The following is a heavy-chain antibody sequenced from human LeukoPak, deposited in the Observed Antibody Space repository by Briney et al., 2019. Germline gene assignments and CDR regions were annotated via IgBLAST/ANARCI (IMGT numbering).Heavy chain of an antibody. CDR2: VSHDGRNK. V-gene: IGHV3-30*04. CDR3: TREIDTSSYNLFFDH. D-gene: IGHD2-2*01. Sequence: GGSLRLSCAASGFTFSTYTIHWVRQAPGRGLEWVAFVSHDGRNKYYADSVKGRFTISRDNSKNTLYLQMNSLRGEDTALYYCTREIDTSSYNLFFDHWGQGTLVTVSS. CDR1: GFTFSTYT. J-gene: IGHJ4*02.